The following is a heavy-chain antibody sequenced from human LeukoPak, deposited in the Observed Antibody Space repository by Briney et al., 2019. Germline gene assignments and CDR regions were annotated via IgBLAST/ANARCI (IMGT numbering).Heavy chain of an antibody. V-gene: IGHV3-15*01. CDR2: IKSKTDGGTT. CDR1: GFTFSNAW. CDR3: TTDFSSPSWHPPTDY. Sequence: PGGSLRLSCAASGFTFSNAWTSWVRQAPGKGLEWVGRIKSKTDGGTTDYAAPVKGRFTISRDDSKNTLYLQMNSLKTEDTAVYYCTTDFSSPSWHPPTDYWGQGTLVTVSS. J-gene: IGHJ4*02. D-gene: IGHD2-2*01.